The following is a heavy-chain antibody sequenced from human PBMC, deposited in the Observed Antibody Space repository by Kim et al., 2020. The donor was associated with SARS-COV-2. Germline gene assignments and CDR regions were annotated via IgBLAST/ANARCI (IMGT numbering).Heavy chain of an antibody. V-gene: IGHV4-59*13. D-gene: IGHD3-22*01. J-gene: IGHJ3*01. CDR2: FYYSGSI. CDR3: AGNVFSGYHAFDF. Sequence: SETLSLICSVSGVSIRSYYWSWIRQSPGKGLEWIGHFYYSGSIKYNPSFKSRVTMSVDTSKSHFSPNLSSVTAADTAVYYCAGNVFSGYHAFDFWGQGT. CDR1: GVSIRSYY.